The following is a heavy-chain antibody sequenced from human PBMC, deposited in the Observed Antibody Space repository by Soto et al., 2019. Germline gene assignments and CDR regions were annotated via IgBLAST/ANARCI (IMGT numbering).Heavy chain of an antibody. CDR1: GFIFSNYA. J-gene: IGHJ4*02. D-gene: IGHD5-12*01. Sequence: GRSLRLSCTASGFIFSNYAMFWFRQAPGKGREWVSTIYAAGSGKYYAGSVKGRFTISRDNSRDTLFLQLDSLRAEDTAIYFCAKALLRGDGYEDPDYWGQGTLVTVSS. CDR2: IYAAGSGK. CDR3: AKALLRGDGYEDPDY. V-gene: IGHV3-23*01.